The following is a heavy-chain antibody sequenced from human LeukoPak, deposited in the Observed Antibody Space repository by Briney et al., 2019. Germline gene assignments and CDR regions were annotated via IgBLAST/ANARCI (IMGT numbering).Heavy chain of an antibody. J-gene: IGHJ4*02. CDR1: GFTFSRYW. V-gene: IGHV3-7*03. CDR2: IKQDGSEK. Sequence: GGSLRLSCAASGFTFSRYWMSWVRQVPRKGLEWVANIKQDGSEKYCVDSVKGRFTISRDNAKNSLYLQMNSLRAEDTAVYYCARDKGDYDTSGSLFVFGGQGTLVTVSS. CDR3: ARDKGDYDTSGSLFVF. D-gene: IGHD3-22*01.